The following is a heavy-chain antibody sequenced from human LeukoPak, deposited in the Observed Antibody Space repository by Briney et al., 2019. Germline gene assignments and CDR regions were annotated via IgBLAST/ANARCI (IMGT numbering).Heavy chain of an antibody. Sequence: GGSLRLSCAASGFTFISYWMNWVRQAPGKGLEWVANIKEDGSEKYYVDSVKGRFTISRDNAKNSLYLQMNSLRAEDTAVYYCARDQTQQWEPASFVFYYYMDVWGKGTTVTVSS. D-gene: IGHD1-26*01. J-gene: IGHJ6*03. CDR3: ARDQTQQWEPASFVFYYYMDV. CDR1: GFTFISYW. V-gene: IGHV3-7*01. CDR2: IKEDGSEK.